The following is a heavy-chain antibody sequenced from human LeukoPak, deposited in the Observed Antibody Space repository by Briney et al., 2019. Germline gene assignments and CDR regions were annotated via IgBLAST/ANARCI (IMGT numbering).Heavy chain of an antibody. D-gene: IGHD3-10*01. CDR1: GFTVSSNY. CDR3: TTVTLRPVGL. CDR2: IKSKSDGGTT. J-gene: IGHJ4*02. V-gene: IGHV3-15*05. Sequence: GGSLRLSCAASGFTVSSNYMSWVRQAPGKGLEWVGRIKSKSDGGTTDYAAPVKGRFTISRDDSKNTLFLQVNSLKIEDTAVYYCTTVTLRPVGLWGQGTLVTVSS.